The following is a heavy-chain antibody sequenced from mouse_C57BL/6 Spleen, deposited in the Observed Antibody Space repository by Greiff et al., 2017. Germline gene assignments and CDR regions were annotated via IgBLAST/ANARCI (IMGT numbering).Heavy chain of an antibody. CDR1: GYTFTSYW. CDR3: ARGGNYCGSSYFDV. CDR2: INPTSGST. V-gene: IGHV1-64*01. J-gene: IGHJ1*03. D-gene: IGHD1-1*01. Sequence: VQLQQPGAELVKPGASVKLSCKASGYTFTSYWMHWVKQRPGQGLEWIGMINPTSGSTNYNEKFKSKATLTVDNSSSTAYMQLSSLTSEDSAVYYCARGGNYCGSSYFDVWGKGTTVTVSS.